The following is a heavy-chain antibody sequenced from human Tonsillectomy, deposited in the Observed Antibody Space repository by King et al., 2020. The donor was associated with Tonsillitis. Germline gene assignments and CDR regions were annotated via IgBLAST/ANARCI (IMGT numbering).Heavy chain of an antibody. CDR3: ARAWSGNWGYFDY. Sequence: QLVQSGGGLVQPGGSLRLSCAASGFTFSSYWMSWVRQAPGKGLEWVANIKQDGSEKYYVDSVKGRFTISRDNAKNSLYLQMNSLRAEDTAVYYCARAWSGNWGYFDYWGQGTLVTVSS. CDR1: GFTFSSYW. CDR2: IKQDGSEK. D-gene: IGHD3-3*01. V-gene: IGHV3-7*01. J-gene: IGHJ4*02.